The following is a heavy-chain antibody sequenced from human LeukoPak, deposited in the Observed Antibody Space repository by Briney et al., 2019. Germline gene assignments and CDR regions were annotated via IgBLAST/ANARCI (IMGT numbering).Heavy chain of an antibody. CDR2: INPNSGGT. CDR1: GYTFTGYY. Sequence: ASVKVSCKASGYTFTGYYMHWVRQAPGQGLEWMGWINPNSGGTNYAQKFQGWVTMTRDTSISTAYMELSRLRSDDTAVYYCARGKLAVTTRDDAFDIWGQGTMVTVSS. CDR3: ARGKLAVTTRDDAFDI. J-gene: IGHJ3*02. D-gene: IGHD4-17*01. V-gene: IGHV1-2*04.